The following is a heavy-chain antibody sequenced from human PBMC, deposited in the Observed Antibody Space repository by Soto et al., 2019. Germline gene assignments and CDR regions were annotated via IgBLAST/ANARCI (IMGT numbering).Heavy chain of an antibody. V-gene: IGHV3-53*04. D-gene: IGHD4-17*01. CDR1: GFTVSSNY. CDR3: ARDFRPPYGVRYFDY. CDR2: IYSGGST. Sequence: EVQLVESGGGLVQPGGSLRLSCAASGFTVSSNYMSWVRQAPGKGLEWVSVIYSGGSTYYADSVKGRFPISRHNSKNTLYLLMNSLRAEDTAVYYCARDFRPPYGVRYFDYWGQGTLVTVSS. J-gene: IGHJ4*02.